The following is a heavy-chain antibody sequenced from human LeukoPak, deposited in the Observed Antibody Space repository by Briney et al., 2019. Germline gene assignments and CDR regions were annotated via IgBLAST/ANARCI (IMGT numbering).Heavy chain of an antibody. Sequence: SETLSLTCTVSGCSVSSGSYYWSWIRQAPGKGLEWIGYICYSGGTNYNPSLKSRVTISVDTSKNQFSLKLSAVTAADTGVYYCARESEIQSLDYWGQGTLVTVSS. CDR3: ARESEIQSLDY. J-gene: IGHJ4*02. CDR1: GCSVSSGSYY. V-gene: IGHV4-61*01. D-gene: IGHD4-11*01. CDR2: ICYSGGT.